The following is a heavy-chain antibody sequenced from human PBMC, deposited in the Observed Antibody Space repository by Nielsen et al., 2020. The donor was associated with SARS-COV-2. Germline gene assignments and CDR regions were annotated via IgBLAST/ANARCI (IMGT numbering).Heavy chain of an antibody. D-gene: IGHD2-15*01. J-gene: IGHJ5*02. CDR1: GTTSTNYH. CDR3: ARGVVAVVVAATKKGSWFDP. CDR2: IHAGNGNT. V-gene: IGHV1-3*01. Sequence: ASVKVSCKASGTTSTNYHIHWVRQTPGQRFEWMGWIHAGNGNTKYSQKFQGRITITRDTSANTAHMELSSLRSEDTAVYYCARGVVAVVVAATKKGSWFDPWGQGTLVTVSS.